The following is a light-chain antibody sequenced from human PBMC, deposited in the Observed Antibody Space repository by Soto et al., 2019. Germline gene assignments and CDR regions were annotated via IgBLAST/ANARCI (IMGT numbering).Light chain of an antibody. CDR1: QSISSW. Sequence: DIQMTQSPSTLSASVGDRVTITCRASQSISSWLAWYQQKPGKAPKLLIYKASSLETGVPSRFSGSGSGTEFTLISSRLQPDDFASYYSQQYGSSSPWTFGQGTKVEIK. CDR3: QQYGSSSPWT. J-gene: IGKJ1*01. CDR2: KAS. V-gene: IGKV1-5*03.